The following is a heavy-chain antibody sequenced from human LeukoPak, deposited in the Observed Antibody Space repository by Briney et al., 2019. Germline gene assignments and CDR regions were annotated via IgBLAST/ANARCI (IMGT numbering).Heavy chain of an antibody. Sequence: PGGSLRLSCAASGLTFKNFAMSWVRQAPGKGLECVSYISSRGDTIRYADSVKGRFTISRDNAKNSLYLQMNSLRAEDTAVYYCASLGGLYCSGGNCYRDAFDVWGQGTMVTVSS. CDR2: ISSRGDTI. CDR1: GLTFKNFA. CDR3: ASLGGLYCSGGNCYRDAFDV. V-gene: IGHV3-48*03. J-gene: IGHJ3*01. D-gene: IGHD2-15*01.